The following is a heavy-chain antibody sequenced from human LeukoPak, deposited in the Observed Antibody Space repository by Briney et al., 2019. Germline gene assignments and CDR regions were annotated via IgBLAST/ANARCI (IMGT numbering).Heavy chain of an antibody. D-gene: IGHD6-13*01. V-gene: IGHV1-18*01. J-gene: IGHJ4*02. CDR1: GYTFTSYG. CDR3: ARSDNPYTAAGTRIADY. CDR2: ISAYNGNT. Sequence: ASVKVSCKASGYTFTSYGISWVRQAPGQGLEWTGWISAYNGNTNYAQKLQGRVTMTTDTSTSTAYMELRSLRSDDTAVYYCARSDNPYTAAGTRIADYWGQGTLVTVSS.